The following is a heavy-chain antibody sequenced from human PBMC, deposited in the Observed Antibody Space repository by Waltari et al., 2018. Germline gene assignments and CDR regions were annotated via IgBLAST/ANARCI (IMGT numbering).Heavy chain of an antibody. J-gene: IGHJ4*02. D-gene: IGHD3-9*01. CDR2: ITESGDT. Sequence: EVQLVESGGGLVQPGGSLSLSCAASGFTLKNFAMSWVRQAPGKGLEWVSTITESGDTFYADSVKGRFATSRDNYKNTLSLQMNSLRAEDTAVYYCAKRWAIYYFEYWGQGNLVTVSS. CDR3: AKRWAIYYFEY. CDR1: GFTLKNFA. V-gene: IGHV3-23*04.